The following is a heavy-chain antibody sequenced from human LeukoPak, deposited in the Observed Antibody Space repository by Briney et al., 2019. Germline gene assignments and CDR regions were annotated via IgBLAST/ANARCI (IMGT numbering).Heavy chain of an antibody. CDR2: INHRGVA. J-gene: IGHJ6*03. V-gene: IGHV4-34*01. CDR1: GGFFSCHY. CDR3: ARGALSGRFGDYFYYMDV. D-gene: IGHD3-3*01. Sequence: SETLSLTCAVYGGFFSCHYWNWIRQPPGKGLQWIGEINHRGVANYNPSLKSRVSISEDTSKNQFSLTVNSLTTADTALYFCARGALSGRFGDYFYYMDVWGKGTTVTVSS.